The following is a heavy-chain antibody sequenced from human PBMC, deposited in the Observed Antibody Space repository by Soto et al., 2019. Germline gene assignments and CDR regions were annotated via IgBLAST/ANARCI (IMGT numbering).Heavy chain of an antibody. CDR2: ISYDGSNK. J-gene: IGHJ6*02. Sequence: GGSLRLSCAASGFTFSSYGMHWVRQAPGKGLEWVAVISYDGSNKYYADSVKGRFTISKDNSKNTLYLQMNSLRAEDTAVYYCAKELQLERSYYYYYGMDVWGQGTTVTVSS. V-gene: IGHV3-30*18. CDR3: AKELQLERSYYYYYGMDV. CDR1: GFTFSSYG. D-gene: IGHD1-1*01.